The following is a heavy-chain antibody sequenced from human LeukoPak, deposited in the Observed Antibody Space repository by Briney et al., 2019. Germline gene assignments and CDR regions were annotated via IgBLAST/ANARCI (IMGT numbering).Heavy chain of an antibody. D-gene: IGHD6-6*01. J-gene: IGHJ4*02. Sequence: ASVKVSCKASGYTFTGYYMHWVRQAPGQGLEWMGWINPNSGGTNYAQKFQGRVTMTRDTSISTAYMELSRLRSGDTAVYYCARKASSSFGFDYWGQGTLVTVSS. CDR1: GYTFTGYY. CDR2: INPNSGGT. V-gene: IGHV1-2*02. CDR3: ARKASSSFGFDY.